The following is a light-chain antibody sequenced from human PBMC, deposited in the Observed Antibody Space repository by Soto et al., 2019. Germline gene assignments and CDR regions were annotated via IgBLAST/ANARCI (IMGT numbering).Light chain of an antibody. J-gene: IGKJ4*01. CDR1: HDITNF. CDR2: EAC. Sequence: DVQMNQSPTSLSGSVGDRVTITCRASHDITNFLNWYQQKPGKAPKLLSFEACILQRGVPSRFSGSGSETDFTFPISGLQPEDFATYYCQQYDNLPLTFGGGTKVDIK. V-gene: IGKV1-33*01. CDR3: QQYDNLPLT.